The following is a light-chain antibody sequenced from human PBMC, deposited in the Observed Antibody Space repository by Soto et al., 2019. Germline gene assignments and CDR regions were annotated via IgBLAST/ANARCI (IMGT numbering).Light chain of an antibody. J-gene: IGKJ1*01. CDR3: QQYGSPPQT. CDR1: QSVSSSY. V-gene: IGKV3-20*01. Sequence: EIVLTQSPGTLSLSPGERATLSCRASQSVSSSYLAWYQQKPGQAPRLLIYGASSRATGIPDRFSGSGSGTDFTLTISRLEPEDFVVYYCQQYGSPPQTFGQGPKVEI. CDR2: GAS.